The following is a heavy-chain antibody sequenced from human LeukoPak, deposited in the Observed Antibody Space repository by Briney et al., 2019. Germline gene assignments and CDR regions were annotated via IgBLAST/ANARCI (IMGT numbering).Heavy chain of an antibody. CDR2: ISGDGGST. Sequence: PGGSLRLSCAAPGFIFDNYVTRSVRQAPGKGLEWVSLISGDGGSTFYADSVRGRFTISRDNTRKSLSLQMSSLRGEDTALYYCARESETIGWCDYWGQGTLVTVSS. CDR1: GFIFDNYV. V-gene: IGHV3-43*02. J-gene: IGHJ4*02. D-gene: IGHD6-19*01. CDR3: ARESETIGWCDY.